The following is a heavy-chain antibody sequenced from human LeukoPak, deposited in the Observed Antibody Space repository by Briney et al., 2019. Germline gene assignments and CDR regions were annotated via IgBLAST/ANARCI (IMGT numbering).Heavy chain of an antibody. CDR1: GYTFTGYY. Sequence: ASVKVSCKASGYTFTGYYMHWVRQAPGQGLEWMGWINPNSGGTNYAQKFQGRVTMTRDTSISTAYMELSRLRSDDTAVYYCATIAVAGIGFFDYWGQGTLVTVSS. J-gene: IGHJ4*02. V-gene: IGHV1-2*02. CDR2: INPNSGGT. CDR3: ATIAVAGIGFFDY. D-gene: IGHD6-19*01.